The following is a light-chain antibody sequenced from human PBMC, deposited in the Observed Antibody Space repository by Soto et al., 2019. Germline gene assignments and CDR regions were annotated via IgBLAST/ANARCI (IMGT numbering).Light chain of an antibody. CDR3: QQYYSTPYT. CDR2: WAS. V-gene: IGKV4-1*01. CDR1: RSVLYSSNNNNY. Sequence: DIVMTQSPDSLAVSLGERATINCKSSRSVLYSSNNNNYLAWYQQKPGQPPKLLIYWASTRDSGVPDRFSGSGSGTDFTLTISSLQAEDVAVYYCQQYYSTPYTFGQGTKLEI. J-gene: IGKJ2*01.